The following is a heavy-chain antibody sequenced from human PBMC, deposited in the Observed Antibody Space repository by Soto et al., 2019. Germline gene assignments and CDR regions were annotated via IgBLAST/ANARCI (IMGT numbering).Heavy chain of an antibody. D-gene: IGHD7-27*01. CDR2: IYYSGGT. Sequence: QVQLQESGPGLVKPSETLSLTCTVSGGSISGYYWSWIRQPPGKGLEWIGYIYYSGGTNYNPSLKSRATISVDTPKNQLALNLSSVTAADTAVYYCARHPHALEGDWGSFDYWGQGTLVTVSS. J-gene: IGHJ4*02. V-gene: IGHV4-59*08. CDR1: GGSISGYY. CDR3: ARHPHALEGDWGSFDY.